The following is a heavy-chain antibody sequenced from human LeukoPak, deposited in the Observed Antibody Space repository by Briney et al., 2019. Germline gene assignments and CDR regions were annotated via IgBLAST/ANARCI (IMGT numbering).Heavy chain of an antibody. J-gene: IGHJ4*02. V-gene: IGHV4-34*01. CDR2: INHSGST. Sequence: SEALSLTCAVYGGSFSGYYWSWIRQPQGKGLEWIGEINHSGSTNYNPSLKSRVTISVDTSKNQFSLKLGSVTAADTAVYYCARERDDTVTTIDYWGQGTLVTVSS. CDR1: GGSFSGYY. CDR3: ARERDDTVTTIDY. D-gene: IGHD4-17*01.